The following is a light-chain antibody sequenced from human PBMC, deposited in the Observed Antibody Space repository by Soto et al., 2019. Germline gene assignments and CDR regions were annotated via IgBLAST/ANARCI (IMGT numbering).Light chain of an antibody. Sequence: DIQMTQSRWSLCASVGDRVTVTCLASQGIGDYLNWYQQKPGKVPRLLMYAASTLQSGVPSRFSGSGSGTDFTLTISSLQPEDVATYFCQKENGAPRTFGQGTRLEIK. CDR2: AAS. J-gene: IGKJ5*01. V-gene: IGKV1-27*01. CDR3: QKENGAPRT. CDR1: QGIGDY.